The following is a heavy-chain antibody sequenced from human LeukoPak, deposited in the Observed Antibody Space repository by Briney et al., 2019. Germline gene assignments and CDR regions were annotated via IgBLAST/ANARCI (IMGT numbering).Heavy chain of an antibody. D-gene: IGHD6-13*01. CDR3: AKDGAEDRSWEFDY. CDR1: GFTFSSYG. CDR2: ISYDGSNK. V-gene: IGHV3-30*18. Sequence: GRSLRLSCAASGFTFSSYGMHWVRQAPGKGLEWVAAISYDGSNKYYADSVKGRFTISRDNSKNTLYLQMNSLRAEDTAVYYCAKDGAEDRSWEFDYWGQGTLVTVSS. J-gene: IGHJ4*02.